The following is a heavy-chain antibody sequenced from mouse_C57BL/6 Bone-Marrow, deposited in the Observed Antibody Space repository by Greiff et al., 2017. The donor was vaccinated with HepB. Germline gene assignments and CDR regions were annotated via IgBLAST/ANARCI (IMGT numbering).Heavy chain of an antibody. CDR2: IYWDDDK. Sequence: QVTLKVSGPGILQSSQTLSLTCSFSGFSLSTSGMGVGWIRQPSGRGLEWLAHIYWDDDKRYNPSLKSRLTISKDTSRNQVIINITSVYTADTATYYCARRDYGSLAYWGQGTTLTVSS. J-gene: IGHJ2*01. CDR3: ARRDYGSLAY. D-gene: IGHD1-1*01. V-gene: IGHV8-12*01. CDR1: GFSLSTSGMG.